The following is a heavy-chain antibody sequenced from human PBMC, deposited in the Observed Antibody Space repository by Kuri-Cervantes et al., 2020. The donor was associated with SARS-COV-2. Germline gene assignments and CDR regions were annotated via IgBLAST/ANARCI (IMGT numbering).Heavy chain of an antibody. J-gene: IGHJ6*02. V-gene: IGHV1-18*01. D-gene: IGHD2-2*01. CDR1: GYTSNNYG. CDR2: ISAHNGNT. Sequence: ASVKDSCNASGYTSNNYGISWVRQAPGQGLEWMGWISAHNGNTNYAQKVQGRVTMTTDTSTNTAYMELRSLRSDDTAVYYCARDIYSPNCSSTSCPYYYYYYGMDVWGQGTTVTVSS. CDR3: ARDIYSPNCSSTSCPYYYYYYGMDV.